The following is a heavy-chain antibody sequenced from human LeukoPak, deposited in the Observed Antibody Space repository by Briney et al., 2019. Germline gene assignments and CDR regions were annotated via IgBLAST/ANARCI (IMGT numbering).Heavy chain of an antibody. CDR1: GCSITSYW. CDR2: IYPGDSDT. Sequence: GGSLQISFKGSGCSITSYWIGRGRRMPGKGLVWMGIIYPGDSDTRYSPSFQDQVTISAAKSISTAYLQWSSLKASDSAMYYCAMTTRYQLLSFDYWGQGTLVTVSS. J-gene: IGHJ4*02. V-gene: IGHV5-51*01. D-gene: IGHD2-2*01. CDR3: AMTTRYQLLSFDY.